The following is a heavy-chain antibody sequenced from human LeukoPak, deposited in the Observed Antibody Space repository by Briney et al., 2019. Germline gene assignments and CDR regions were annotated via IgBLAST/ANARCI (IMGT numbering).Heavy chain of an antibody. CDR1: GFTFSSYA. CDR3: AVRSPIDY. CDR2: IYSGGST. J-gene: IGHJ4*02. V-gene: IGHV3-53*01. Sequence: GGSLRLSCAASGFTFSSYAMSWVRQAPGKGLEWVSVIYSGGSTYYADSVKGRFTISRDNSKNTLYLQMNSLRAEDTAVYYCAVRSPIDYWGQGTLVTVSS.